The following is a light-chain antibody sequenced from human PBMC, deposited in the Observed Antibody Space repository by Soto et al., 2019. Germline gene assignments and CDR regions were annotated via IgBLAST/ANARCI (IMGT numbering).Light chain of an antibody. V-gene: IGKV3-20*01. J-gene: IGKJ1*01. CDR3: QQYGRT. Sequence: EIVLTQSPGTLSLSPGERATLSCRASQSISSSYLAWYQQKPGQAPRLLIYGASSRATGIPDRFSGSGSGTDFTLTISRLEPEDFAVYYCQQYGRTFGQGPRV. CDR1: QSISSSY. CDR2: GAS.